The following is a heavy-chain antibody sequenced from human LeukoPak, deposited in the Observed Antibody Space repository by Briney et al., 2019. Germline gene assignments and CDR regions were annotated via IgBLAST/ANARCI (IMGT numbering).Heavy chain of an antibody. J-gene: IGHJ4*02. CDR2: IWYDGSNK. CDR1: GFTFSSYG. D-gene: IGHD3-16*01. V-gene: IGHV3-33*01. Sequence: PGGSLRLSCAASGFTFSSYGMHWVRQAPGKGLEWVAVIWYDGSNKYYADSVKGRFTISRDNSKNTLYLQMNSLRAEDTVVYYCASGGPGSYVSPGGYWGQGTLVTVSS. CDR3: ASGGPGSYVSPGGY.